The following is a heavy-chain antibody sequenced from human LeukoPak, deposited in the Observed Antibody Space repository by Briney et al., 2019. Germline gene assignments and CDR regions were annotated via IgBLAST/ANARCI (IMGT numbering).Heavy chain of an antibody. CDR1: GGSFSGYY. CDR3: ARLGRYYGSGSY. CDR2: IHHSGST. J-gene: IGHJ4*02. D-gene: IGHD3-10*01. V-gene: IGHV4-34*01. Sequence: RTSETLSLTCAVYGGSFSGYYWSWIRQPPGKGLEWIGEIHHSGSTNYNPSLKSRVTISVDTSKNQFSLKLSSVTAADTAVYYCARLGRYYGSGSYWGQGTLVTVSS.